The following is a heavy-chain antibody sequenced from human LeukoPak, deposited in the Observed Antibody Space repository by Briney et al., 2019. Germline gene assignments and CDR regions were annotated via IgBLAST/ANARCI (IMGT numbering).Heavy chain of an antibody. V-gene: IGHV3-30-3*01. J-gene: IGHJ4*02. Sequence: GGSLRLSCAASGFTFSSYAMHWVRQAPGKGLEWVAVISYDGSNKYYADSVKGRFTISRDNSKNTLYLQMNSLRAEDTAVYYCARDKMVRGVSPLGYWGQGTLVTVSS. D-gene: IGHD3-10*01. CDR2: ISYDGSNK. CDR3: ARDKMVRGVSPLGY. CDR1: GFTFSSYA.